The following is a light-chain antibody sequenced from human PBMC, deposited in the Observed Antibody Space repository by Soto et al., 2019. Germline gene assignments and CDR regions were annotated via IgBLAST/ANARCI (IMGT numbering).Light chain of an antibody. CDR1: SSNIANNY. J-gene: IGLJ2*01. V-gene: IGLV1-51*01. CDR2: DNN. Sequence: QSVLTQSPSVSAAPGQKVTISCSGSSSNIANNYVSWYQQLPGTAPKLLIYDNNKRPSGIPDRFSGSKSGTSGTLDITGLQTGDEADYYCATWDGSLPGEVFGGGTKLTVL. CDR3: ATWDGSLPGEV.